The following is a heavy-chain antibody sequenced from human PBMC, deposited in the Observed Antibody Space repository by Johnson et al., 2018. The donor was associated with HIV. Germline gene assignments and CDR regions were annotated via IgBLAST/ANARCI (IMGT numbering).Heavy chain of an antibody. CDR3: AKGASGSQRRGAFHI. CDR2: ISYDGSNK. D-gene: IGHD1-26*01. Sequence: QMQLVESGGGVVQPGRSLRLSCAASGFTFSSYAMHWVRQAPGKGLEWVAVISYDGSNKYYANSVKGRFIISRDNSKNTLYLQMNSLRAEDTGGYYCAKGASGSQRRGAFHIWGQGTMVTVSS. J-gene: IGHJ3*02. V-gene: IGHV3-30*04. CDR1: GFTFSSYA.